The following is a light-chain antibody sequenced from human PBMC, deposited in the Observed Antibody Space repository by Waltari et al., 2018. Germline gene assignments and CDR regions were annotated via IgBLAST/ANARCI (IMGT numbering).Light chain of an antibody. CDR1: QSVGRT. Sequence: EIVLTKSPGTLSLSPGESATLSCRASQSVGRTLAWYQQKPGQAPRLLIYGESSRATDIPDRFSGRGFVTDFSLTINGLEPEDFAVYFCQHYVRLPATFGQGTKVEIK. V-gene: IGKV3-20*01. J-gene: IGKJ1*01. CDR2: GES. CDR3: QHYVRLPAT.